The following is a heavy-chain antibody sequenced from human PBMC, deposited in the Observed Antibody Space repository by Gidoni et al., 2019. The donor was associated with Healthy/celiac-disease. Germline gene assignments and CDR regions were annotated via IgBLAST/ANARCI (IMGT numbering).Heavy chain of an antibody. Sequence: QVQLVESGGGVVQPGRSLRLSCAASGFTFSSYGRHWVRQAHGKGLEWVAVISYDGSNKYYADSVKGRFTISRDNSKNTLYLQMNSLRAEDTAVYYCAKDGDYSQWGYYYYYYGMDVWGQGTTVTVSS. CDR1: GFTFSSYG. V-gene: IGHV3-30*18. J-gene: IGHJ6*02. CDR2: ISYDGSNK. D-gene: IGHD4-4*01. CDR3: AKDGDYSQWGYYYYYYGMDV.